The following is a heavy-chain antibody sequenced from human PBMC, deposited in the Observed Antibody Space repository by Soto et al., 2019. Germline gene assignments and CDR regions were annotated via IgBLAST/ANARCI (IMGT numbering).Heavy chain of an antibody. CDR2: IYHSGRT. Sequence: SETLSLTCTVSGGSISNGYYYWSWVRLNPGKGLEWIGHIYHSGRTYYNPSLKSRVTISVDTSKNQFSLKLSSVTAADTAVYYCARRDSYGFFDYWGQGTLVTVSS. CDR1: GGSISNGYYY. V-gene: IGHV4-30-4*02. D-gene: IGHD5-18*01. CDR3: ARRDSYGFFDY. J-gene: IGHJ4*02.